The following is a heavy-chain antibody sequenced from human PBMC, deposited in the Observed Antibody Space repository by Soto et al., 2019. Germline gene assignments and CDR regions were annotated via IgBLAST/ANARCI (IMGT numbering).Heavy chain of an antibody. D-gene: IGHD2-8*01. CDR3: AADATAWQQMVPSDY. CDR2: IAVGSGYT. CDR1: GFTFTSSA. Sequence: SVKVSCKASGFTFTSSAFQWVRQARGQRLEWIGWIAVGSGYTNYAQRFQDRVTLTRDMSTATTYMELSRLTSEDTAIYYCAADATAWQQMVPSDYWGQGTLVTVAS. J-gene: IGHJ4*02. V-gene: IGHV1-58*01.